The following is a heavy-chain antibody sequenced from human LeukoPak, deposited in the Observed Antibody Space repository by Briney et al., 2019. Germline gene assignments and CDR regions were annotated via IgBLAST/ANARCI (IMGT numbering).Heavy chain of an antibody. CDR3: YIVVVPAAILYYFDY. CDR2: IYHSGST. V-gene: IGHV4-38-2*02. J-gene: IGHJ4*02. CDR1: GYSISSGYY. Sequence: SETLSLTCTVSGYSISSGYYWGWIRQPPGKGLEWIGSIYHSGSTYYNPSLKSRVTISADTSKNQFSLKLSSVTAADTAVYYCYIVVVPAAILYYFDYWGQGTLVTVSS. D-gene: IGHD2-2*01.